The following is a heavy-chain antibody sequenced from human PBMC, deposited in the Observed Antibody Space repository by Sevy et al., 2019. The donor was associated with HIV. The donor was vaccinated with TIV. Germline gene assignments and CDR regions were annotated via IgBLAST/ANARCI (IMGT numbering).Heavy chain of an antibody. V-gene: IGHV1-18*01. CDR2: ISAYNGNT. Sequence: ASVKVSCKASGYTFTSYGISWVRQAPGQGLEWMGWISAYNGNTNYAQKLQGRVTMTTDTSTSTAYMELRSLRSDDTAVYYCARPDYYDSSGYYLDYWGPGTLVTVSS. J-gene: IGHJ4*02. CDR3: ARPDYYDSSGYYLDY. CDR1: GYTFTSYG. D-gene: IGHD3-22*01.